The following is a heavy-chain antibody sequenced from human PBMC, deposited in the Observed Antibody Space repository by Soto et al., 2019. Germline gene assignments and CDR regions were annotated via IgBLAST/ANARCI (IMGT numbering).Heavy chain of an antibody. V-gene: IGHV1-18*01. D-gene: IGHD5-18*01. Sequence: ASVKVSCKASGYTFTNYGISWVRQAPGQGPEWMGGSYNGVTNYAQNLQGRVTMTTDTSTSTAYMELGSLRSDDTAVYYCARDLGWIQRRGAFDIWGQGTMVTVSS. CDR2: SYNGVT. CDR1: GYTFTNYG. CDR3: ARDLGWIQRRGAFDI. J-gene: IGHJ3*02.